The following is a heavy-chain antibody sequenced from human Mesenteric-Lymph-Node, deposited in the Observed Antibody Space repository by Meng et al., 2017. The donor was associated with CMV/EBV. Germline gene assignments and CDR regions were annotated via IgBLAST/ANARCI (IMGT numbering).Heavy chain of an antibody. Sequence: ISSGDYYWSWIRQPPGKGLEWIGYIYYSGSTYYNPSLKSRVTISVDTSKNQFSLKLSSVTAADTAVYYCARDVVVVPAATSGRYFDLWGRGTLVTVSS. D-gene: IGHD2-2*01. CDR2: IYYSGST. V-gene: IGHV4-30-4*08. J-gene: IGHJ2*01. CDR1: ISSGDYY. CDR3: ARDVVVVPAATSGRYFDL.